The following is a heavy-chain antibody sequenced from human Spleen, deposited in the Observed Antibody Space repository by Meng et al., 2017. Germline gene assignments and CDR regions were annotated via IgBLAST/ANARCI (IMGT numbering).Heavy chain of an antibody. CDR1: GYTFTDYY. CDR3: ARVNYYESSGSHGWFDP. D-gene: IGHD3-22*01. J-gene: IGHJ5*02. CDR2: INPNSGGS. V-gene: IGHV1-2*02. Sequence: QVQLVQSGAEVKKPGASVKVSCKASGYTFTDYYIHWVRQAPGQGLGWMGWINPNSGGSNSAQKFQDRVTMTRDTSISTAYMELSRLSSDDTAVYYCARVNYYESSGSHGWFDPWGQGTLVTVPS.